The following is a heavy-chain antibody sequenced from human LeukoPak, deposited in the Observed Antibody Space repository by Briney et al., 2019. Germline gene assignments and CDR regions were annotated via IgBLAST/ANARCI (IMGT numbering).Heavy chain of an antibody. V-gene: IGHV4-59*08. J-gene: IGHJ4*02. CDR3: ARHYTGSSSWYFDY. CDR1: GGSISGWY. CDR2: IYGSGNT. Sequence: SETLSLTCTVSGGSISGWYWSWIRQPPGKGLEWIGYIYGSGNTNYNPSLKSRVTISVDTSKNQFSLKLSSVTAADTAVYYCARHYTGSSSWYFDYWGQGTLVTVSS. D-gene: IGHD6-13*01.